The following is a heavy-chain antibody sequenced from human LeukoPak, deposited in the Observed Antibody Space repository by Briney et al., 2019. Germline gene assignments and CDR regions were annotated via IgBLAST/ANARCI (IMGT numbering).Heavy chain of an antibody. CDR3: AKDGSSTSAAGDFDY. CDR1: GFTFSSYG. J-gene: IGHJ4*02. CDR2: ILYDGTIK. D-gene: IGHD6-13*01. Sequence: GGSLRLSCAASGFTFSSYGMHWVRQAPGKGLEWVAVILYDGTIKYYADSVKGRFTISRDNSKNTLYLQMNSLRAEDTAVYYCAKDGSSTSAAGDFDYWGQGTLATVSS. V-gene: IGHV3-30*18.